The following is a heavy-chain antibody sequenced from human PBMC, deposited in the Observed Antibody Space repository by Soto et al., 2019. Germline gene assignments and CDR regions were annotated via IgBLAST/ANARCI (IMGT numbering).Heavy chain of an antibody. CDR2: INAGNGNS. CDR1: GYTFTIYA. J-gene: IGHJ6*03. CDR3: ARDGLERRYYYFYMDV. V-gene: IGHV1-3*01. D-gene: IGHD1-1*01. Sequence: ASVKVSCKASGYTFTIYAMHWVLQAPGQRLEWMGWINAGNGNSKYSQKFHARLTITRDTSASTAYMELSSLRSEDTAVYYCARDGLERRYYYFYMDVWGKGTTVTVSS.